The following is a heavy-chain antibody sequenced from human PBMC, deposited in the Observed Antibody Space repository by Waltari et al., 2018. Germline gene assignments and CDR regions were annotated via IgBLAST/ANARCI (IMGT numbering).Heavy chain of an antibody. CDR3: VRDRPTGEVDQ. V-gene: IGHV4-38-2*02. CDR2: INYSGTA. Sequence: QVQLQESGPGLVKPSETLSLTCSVSGYSVTGGFSWGWIRQAPGKGREWIENINYSGTAYYNPSLRGRVTISVETSKNQCSLKLTSLTAADTAVYYCVRDRPTGEVDQWGPGTLVTVSS. J-gene: IGHJ4*02. CDR1: GYSVTGGFS. D-gene: IGHD7-27*01.